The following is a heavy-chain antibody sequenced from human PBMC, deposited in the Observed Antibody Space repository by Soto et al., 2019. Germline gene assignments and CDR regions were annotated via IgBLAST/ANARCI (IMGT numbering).Heavy chain of an antibody. Sequence: QVQLQESGPGLVKPSETLSLTCTVSGGSISSYYWSWIRQPPGKGLEWIGYIYYSGSTNYNPSLKRRVAISVDTSKNQFSLKLSSVTAADTAVYYCARRVGDGYHCSWWFDPWGQGTLVTVSS. CDR1: GGSISSYY. D-gene: IGHD5-12*01. CDR2: IYYSGST. V-gene: IGHV4-59*08. J-gene: IGHJ5*02. CDR3: ARRVGDGYHCSWWFDP.